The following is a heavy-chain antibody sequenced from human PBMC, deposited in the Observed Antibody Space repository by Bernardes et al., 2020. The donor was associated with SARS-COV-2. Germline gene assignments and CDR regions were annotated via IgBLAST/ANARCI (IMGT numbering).Heavy chain of an antibody. J-gene: IGHJ5*02. V-gene: IGHV4-59*01. CDR1: GGSISSYY. Sequence: TLSLTCTVSGGSISSYYWSWIRQPPGKGLEWIGYIYYSGSTNYNPSLKSRVTISVDTSKNQFSLKLSSVTAADTAVYYCARGIGSMGEGFDPWGQGTLVTVSS. CDR3: ARGIGSMGEGFDP. D-gene: IGHD3-16*01. CDR2: IYYSGST.